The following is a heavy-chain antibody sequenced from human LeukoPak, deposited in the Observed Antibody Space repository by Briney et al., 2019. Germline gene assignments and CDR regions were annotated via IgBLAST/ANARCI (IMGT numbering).Heavy chain of an antibody. CDR1: GYTFTGYY. CDR2: INPNSGGT. V-gene: IGHV1-2*02. Sequence: GFSVKVSCKASGYTFTGYYMHWVRQAPGQGLEWVGWINPNSGGTNYAQKFQGRVTMTRDTSISTAYMELSRLRSDDTAVYYCARVSVVPAGFDPWGQGTLVTVSS. D-gene: IGHD2-2*01. CDR3: ARVSVVPAGFDP. J-gene: IGHJ5*02.